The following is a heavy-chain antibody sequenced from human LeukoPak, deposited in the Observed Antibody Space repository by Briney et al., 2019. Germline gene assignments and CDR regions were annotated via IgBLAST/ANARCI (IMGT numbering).Heavy chain of an antibody. D-gene: IGHD3-16*02. V-gene: IGHV3-21*01. CDR3: AKDHWGSYRPYYFDY. Sequence: GGSLRLSCAASGFTFSSYSMNWVRQAPGKGLEWVSSISSSSYIYYADSVKGRFTISRDNSKNTLYLQMNSLRAEDTAVYYCAKDHWGSYRPYYFDYWGQGTLVTVSS. CDR2: ISSSSYI. CDR1: GFTFSSYS. J-gene: IGHJ4*02.